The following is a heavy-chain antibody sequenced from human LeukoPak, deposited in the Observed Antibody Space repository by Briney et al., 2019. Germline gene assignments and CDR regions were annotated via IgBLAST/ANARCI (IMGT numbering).Heavy chain of an antibody. CDR2: ISSSSSTI. J-gene: IGHJ6*02. CDR3: ARDFHWLTSPIYYYYGMDV. CDR1: GFTFSSYS. Sequence: PGGSLRLSCAASGFTFSSYSMNWVRQAPGKGLEWVSYISSSSSTIYYADSVKGRFTISRDNAKNSLYLQMNSLRAEDTAVYYCARDFHWLTSPIYYYYGMDVWGQGTTVTVSS. V-gene: IGHV3-48*04. D-gene: IGHD3-9*01.